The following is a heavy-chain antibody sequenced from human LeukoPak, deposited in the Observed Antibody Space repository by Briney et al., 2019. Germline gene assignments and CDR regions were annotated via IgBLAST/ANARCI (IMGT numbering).Heavy chain of an antibody. V-gene: IGHV3-43*01. CDR1: GFIFDYFT. J-gene: IGHJ4*02. CDR2: NNWDGGST. CDR3: AKGDVDSPMNFYH. D-gene: IGHD5-12*01. Sequence: PGGSLRLSCAASGFIFDYFTIHGVRQFPEKALEGVSLNNWDGGSTFYGDSVKGRFTISRDTSKNSLYMKMDSLTTEDTAFYYCAKGDVDSPMNFYHWGQGTLVTVSS.